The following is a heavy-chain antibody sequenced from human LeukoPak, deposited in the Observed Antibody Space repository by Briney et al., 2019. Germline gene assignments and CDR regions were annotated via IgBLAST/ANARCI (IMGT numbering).Heavy chain of an antibody. CDR3: ARHLRYCSSTSCYAIDY. D-gene: IGHD2-2*01. Sequence: GGSLRLSCAASGFTFSDHYMDWVRQAPGKGLEWVGRTRNKANSYTTEYAASVKGRFTISRDDSKNSLYLQMNSLRAEDTAVYYCARHLRYCSSTSCYAIDYWGQGTLVTVSS. CDR1: GFTFSDHY. V-gene: IGHV3-72*01. CDR2: TRNKANSYTT. J-gene: IGHJ4*02.